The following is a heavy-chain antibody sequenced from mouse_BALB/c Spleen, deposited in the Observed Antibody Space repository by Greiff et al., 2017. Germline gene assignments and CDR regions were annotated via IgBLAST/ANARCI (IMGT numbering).Heavy chain of an antibody. CDR2: IWAGGST. D-gene: IGHD1-1*01. CDR1: GFSLTSYG. Sequence: VKLQESGPGLVAPSQSLSITCTVSGFSLTSYGVHWVRQPPGKGLEWLGVIWAGGSTNYNSALMSRLSISKDNSKSQVFLKMNSLQTDDTAMYYCASLTTVVATDYAMDYWGQGTSVTVSS. J-gene: IGHJ4*01. V-gene: IGHV2-9*02. CDR3: ASLTTVVATDYAMDY.